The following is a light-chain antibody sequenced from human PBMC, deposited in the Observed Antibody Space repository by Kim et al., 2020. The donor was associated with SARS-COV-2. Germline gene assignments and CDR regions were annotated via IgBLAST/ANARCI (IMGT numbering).Light chain of an antibody. CDR3: QHYDSSSLT. V-gene: IGKV3-20*01. CDR1: QSAGKSG. CDR2: GTS. J-gene: IGKJ4*01. Sequence: SPGERVTLSCRASQSAGKSGIAWYQQKRGQAPRLVIYGTSGRATGIPDRFSGSGSGTDFTLTISRLEPEDFAVYYCQHYDSSSLTFGGGTKVDIK.